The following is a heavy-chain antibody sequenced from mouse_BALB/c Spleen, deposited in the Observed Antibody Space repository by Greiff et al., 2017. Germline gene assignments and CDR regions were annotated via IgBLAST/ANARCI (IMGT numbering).Heavy chain of an antibody. CDR1: GFTFSSYA. D-gene: IGHD1-3*01. CDR3: ARKWEYYAMDY. J-gene: IGHJ4*01. Sequence: EVKVVESGGGLVKPGGSLKLSCAASGFTFSSYAMSWVRQTPEKRLEWVASISSGGSTYYLDSVKGRFTISRYNARNILYLQMSSLRSEDTAMYYCARKWEYYAMDYWGQGTSVTVSS. CDR2: ISSGGST. V-gene: IGHV5-6-5*01.